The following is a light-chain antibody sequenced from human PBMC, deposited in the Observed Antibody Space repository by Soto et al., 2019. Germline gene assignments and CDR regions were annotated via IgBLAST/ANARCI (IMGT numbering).Light chain of an antibody. CDR3: QAWDSRTAV. CDR1: KLGDKY. CDR2: HDT. V-gene: IGLV3-1*01. J-gene: IGLJ3*02. Sequence: SYELTQPPSVSVSPGQTASITCSGDKLGDKYVTWFQQKPGQSPVLVIYHDTKRPSGIPERFSGSNSGNTATLTVSGTQPMDEADFYCQAWDSRTAVFGGGTKLTVL.